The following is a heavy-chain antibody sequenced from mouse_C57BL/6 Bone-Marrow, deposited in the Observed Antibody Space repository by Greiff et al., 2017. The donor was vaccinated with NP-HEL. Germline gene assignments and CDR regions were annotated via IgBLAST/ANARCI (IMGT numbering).Heavy chain of an antibody. CDR1: GFTFSDYG. D-gene: IGHD1-3*01. Sequence: EVQLQESGGGLVKPGGSLKLSCAASGFTFSDYGMHWVRQAPEKGLEWVAYISSGSSTIYYADTVKGRFTISRDNAKNTLFLQMTSLRSEDTAMYYCARGTNPYYAMDYWGQGTSVTVSS. J-gene: IGHJ4*01. CDR3: ARGTNPYYAMDY. CDR2: ISSGSSTI. V-gene: IGHV5-17*01.